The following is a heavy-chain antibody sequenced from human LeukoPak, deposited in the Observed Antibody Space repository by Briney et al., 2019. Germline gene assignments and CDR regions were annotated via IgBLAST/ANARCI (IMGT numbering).Heavy chain of an antibody. V-gene: IGHV1-69*02. Sequence: SVKVSCKASGYTFTGYYMHWVRQAPGQGLEWMGRIIPILGIANYAQKFQGRVTITADKSTSTAYMELSSLRSEDTAVYYCARGKYSSSPGFDPWGQGTLVTVSS. CDR3: ARGKYSSSPGFDP. CDR2: IIPILGIA. D-gene: IGHD6-6*01. J-gene: IGHJ5*02. CDR1: GYTFTGYY.